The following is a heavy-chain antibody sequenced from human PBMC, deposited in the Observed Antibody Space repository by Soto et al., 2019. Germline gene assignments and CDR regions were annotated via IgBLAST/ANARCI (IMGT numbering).Heavy chain of an antibody. CDR2: INHSGST. J-gene: IGHJ6*02. V-gene: IGHV4-34*01. CDR3: ARVWGYSGYSNRGYYYYGMDV. D-gene: IGHD5-12*01. CDR1: GGSFSGYY. Sequence: KPSETLSLTCAVYGGSFSGYYWSWIRQPPGKGLEWIGEINHSGSTNYNPSLKSRVTISVDTSKNQFSLKLSSVTAADTAVYYCARVWGYSGYSNRGYYYYGMDVWGQGTTVTVSS.